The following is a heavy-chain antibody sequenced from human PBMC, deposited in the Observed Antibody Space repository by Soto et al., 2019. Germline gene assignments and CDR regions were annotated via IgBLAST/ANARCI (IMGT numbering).Heavy chain of an antibody. CDR1: GASISSDTYY. CDR3: ARSTGRF. V-gene: IGHV4-30-4*01. J-gene: IGHJ4*02. CDR2: IHSSGST. Sequence: QVQLQESGPGLVKPSQTLSLTCTVSGASISSDTYYWTWIRQPPGKGLEWIGYIHSSGSTNYNPSLKSRSAISIDTSRNQFFLKVRSVNAADTAMYYCARSTGRFWGQGTMVTVSS.